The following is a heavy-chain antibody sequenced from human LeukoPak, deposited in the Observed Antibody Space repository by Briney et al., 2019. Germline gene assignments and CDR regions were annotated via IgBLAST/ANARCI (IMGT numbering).Heavy chain of an antibody. V-gene: IGHV3-64*01. CDR1: GFTFSSYP. CDR2: ISSNGDSI. CDR3: AREYYYEELDY. D-gene: IGHD3-22*01. Sequence: RGSLRLSCAASGFTFSSYPMHWVRQAPGKGLEYVSGISSNGDSIYYANSVKGRFTISRDNSKNTLYLQMGSLRAEDMAVYYCAREYYYEELDYWGQGTLVTVSS. J-gene: IGHJ4*02.